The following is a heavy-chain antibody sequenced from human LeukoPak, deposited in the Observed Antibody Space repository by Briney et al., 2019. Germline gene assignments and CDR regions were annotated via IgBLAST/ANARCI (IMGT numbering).Heavy chain of an antibody. J-gene: IGHJ3*02. Sequence: SETLSLTCTVSGGSISSYYWSWIWQPPGKGLEWIGYIYYSGSTNYNPSLKSRVTISVDTSKNQFSLKLSSVTAADTAVYYCARRYCSGGSCYDAFDIWGQGTMVTVSS. V-gene: IGHV4-59*08. CDR2: IYYSGST. D-gene: IGHD2-15*01. CDR3: ARRYCSGGSCYDAFDI. CDR1: GGSISSYY.